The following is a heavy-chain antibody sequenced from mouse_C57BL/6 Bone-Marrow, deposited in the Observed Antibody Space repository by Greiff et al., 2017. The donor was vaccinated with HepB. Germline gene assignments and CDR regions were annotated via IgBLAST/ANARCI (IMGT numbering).Heavy chain of an antibody. Sequence: VQLKQSGPELVKPGASVRMSCKASGYTFTDYNMHWVKQSHGKSLEWIGYINPNNGGTSYNQKFKGKATLTVNKSSSTAYMELRSLTSEDSAVYYCARVSYYGSNWGQGTTLTVSS. D-gene: IGHD1-1*01. CDR1: GYTFTDYN. CDR2: INPNNGGT. V-gene: IGHV1-22*01. J-gene: IGHJ2*01. CDR3: ARVSYYGSN.